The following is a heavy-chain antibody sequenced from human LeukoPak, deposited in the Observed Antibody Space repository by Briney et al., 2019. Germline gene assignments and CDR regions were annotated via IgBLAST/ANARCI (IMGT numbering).Heavy chain of an antibody. V-gene: IGHV4-61*02. CDR1: GDSISSGDYY. CDR3: AREGPMFDSGSYSKSLGY. CDR2: ISSSGST. Sequence: SETLSLTCTVSGDSISSGDYYWSWIRQPAGKGLEWIVRISSSGSTNYNPSLKSRVTISVDTSKNQFSLKLSSVPAADTAVYYCAREGPMFDSGSYSKSLGYWGQGILVTVSS. D-gene: IGHD3-10*01. J-gene: IGHJ4*02.